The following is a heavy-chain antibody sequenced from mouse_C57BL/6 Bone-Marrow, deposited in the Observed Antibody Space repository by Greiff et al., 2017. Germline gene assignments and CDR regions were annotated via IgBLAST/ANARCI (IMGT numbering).Heavy chain of an antibody. CDR2: INPNNGGT. J-gene: IGHJ4*01. CDR1: GYTFTDYN. V-gene: IGHV1-18*01. CDR3: ARDGDGPYAMDY. Sequence: EVQLQQSGPELVKPGASVTIPCTASGYTFTDYNMDWVKQSHGKSLEWIGDINPNNGGTIYNQKFKGKATLTVDKSSSTAYMELRSLTSEDTAVYYCARDGDGPYAMDYWGQGTSVTVSS. D-gene: IGHD2-3*01.